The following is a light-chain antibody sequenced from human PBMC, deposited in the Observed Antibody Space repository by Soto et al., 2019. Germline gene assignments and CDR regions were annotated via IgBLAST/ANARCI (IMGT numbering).Light chain of an antibody. CDR1: SSDIGAGHD. J-gene: IGLJ1*01. CDR3: QSYDSSLSALYV. V-gene: IGLV1-40*01. Sequence: QSALTQPPSVSGAPGQRVTISCTGSSSDIGAGHDVHWNQQLPGTAPKLLIYDNINRPSGVPDRFSGSKSGTSASLAITGLQAEDEADYYCQSYDSSLSALYVFGTGTKVTVL. CDR2: DNI.